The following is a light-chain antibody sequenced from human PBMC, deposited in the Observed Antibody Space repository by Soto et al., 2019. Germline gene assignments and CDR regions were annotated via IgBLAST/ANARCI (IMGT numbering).Light chain of an antibody. J-gene: IGLJ1*01. CDR2: GNS. Sequence: QSVLTQPPSASGAPGQRVTISCTGSSSNIGAGYDVHWYQQLPGTAPKLLSYGNSKRPSGVPDRFSGSNSGTSASLAITGLQAEDEADYYCQSYASSLIYVFGTGTKLTVL. CDR1: SSNIGAGYD. V-gene: IGLV1-40*01. CDR3: QSYASSLIYV.